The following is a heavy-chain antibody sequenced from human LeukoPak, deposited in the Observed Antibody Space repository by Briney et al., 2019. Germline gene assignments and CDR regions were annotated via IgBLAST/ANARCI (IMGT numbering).Heavy chain of an antibody. V-gene: IGHV1-2*02. J-gene: IGHJ4*02. CDR3: ARWGKYYYDSSGYYY. D-gene: IGHD3-22*01. Sequence: GASVKASCKTSGYTFTRYYMHWVRQAPGQGLEWMGWIHPNSGGTKYAQRFQGRVTVTRDTSISTVYMELSRLRSDDTAVYYCARWGKYYYDSSGYYYWGQGTLVSVSS. CDR1: GYTFTRYY. CDR2: IHPNSGGT.